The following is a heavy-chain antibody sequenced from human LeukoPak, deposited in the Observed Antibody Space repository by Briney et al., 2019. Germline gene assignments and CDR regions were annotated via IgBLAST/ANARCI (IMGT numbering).Heavy chain of an antibody. J-gene: IGHJ4*02. Sequence: GGSLRLSCIASGLTVSSNYMSWVRQAPGKGLEWVSACGGSGGPTYYADSVKGRFTISRDNSKNTVYLQMNSLRAEDTAIYYCAKDTMVRGLYDYWGQGTLVTVSS. CDR3: AKDTMVRGLYDY. D-gene: IGHD3-10*01. CDR2: CGGSGGPT. V-gene: IGHV3-23*01. CDR1: GLTVSSNY.